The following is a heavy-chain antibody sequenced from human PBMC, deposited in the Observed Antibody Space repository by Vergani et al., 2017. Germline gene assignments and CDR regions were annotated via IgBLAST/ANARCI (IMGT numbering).Heavy chain of an antibody. V-gene: IGHV3-30*02. CDR1: GLTLSSYG. CDR2: TRPHEDGA. D-gene: IGHD1-7*01. CDR3: GKSQGTVVGTLWFDP. Sequence: QVQLVESGGGVVQPGGSMRLSCSASGLTLSSYGVHWVRQAPGRGLESVTFTRPHEDGAFYSASVRGRFTVSRDNSKNTLYLEMKRLNVDDTAIYYCGKSQGTVVGTLWFDPWGQGTTVTVSS. J-gene: IGHJ5*02.